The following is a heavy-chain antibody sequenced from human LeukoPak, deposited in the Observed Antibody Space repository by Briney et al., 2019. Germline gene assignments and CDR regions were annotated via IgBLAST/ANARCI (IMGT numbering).Heavy chain of an antibody. CDR2: IYYSGST. CDR1: GGSISSSSYY. D-gene: IGHD6-19*01. CDR3: ARSFPYSSGAWGFDP. Sequence: SETLSLTCTVSGGSISSSSYYWGWIRQPPGKGLEWTGSIYYSGSTYYNPSLKSRVTISVDTSKNQFSLKLSSVTAADTAVYYCARSFPYSSGAWGFDPWGQGTLVTVSS. J-gene: IGHJ5*02. V-gene: IGHV4-39*01.